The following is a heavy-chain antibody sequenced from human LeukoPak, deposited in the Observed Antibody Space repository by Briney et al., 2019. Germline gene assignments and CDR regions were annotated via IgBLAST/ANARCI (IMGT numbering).Heavy chain of an antibody. J-gene: IGHJ6*03. CDR3: ARVSRGEEYYYYYYMDV. CDR1: GFTVSSSY. V-gene: IGHV3-53*01. CDR2: IYSGGSGST. Sequence: GGSLRLSCAASGFTVSSSYMSWVRQAPGKGLEWVSVIYSGGSGSTYYADSVKGRFSISRDNSKNTLYLQMNSLRAEDTAVYYCARVSRGEEYYYYYYMDVWGKGTTVTVSS. D-gene: IGHD3-16*01.